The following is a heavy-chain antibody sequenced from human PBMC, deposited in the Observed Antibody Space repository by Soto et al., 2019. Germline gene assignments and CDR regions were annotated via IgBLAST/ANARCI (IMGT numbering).Heavy chain of an antibody. J-gene: IGHJ3*02. CDR1: GGTFSSYT. V-gene: IGHV1-69*08. Sequence: QVQLVQSGAEVKKPGSSVKVSSKASGGTFSSYTISWVRQAPGQGLEWMGRIIPILGIANYAQKFQGRVTITADKSTSTAYMELSSLRSEDTAVYYCARDLEVEMATVSAFDIWGQGTMVTVSS. CDR2: IIPILGIA. CDR3: ARDLEVEMATVSAFDI. D-gene: IGHD5-12*01.